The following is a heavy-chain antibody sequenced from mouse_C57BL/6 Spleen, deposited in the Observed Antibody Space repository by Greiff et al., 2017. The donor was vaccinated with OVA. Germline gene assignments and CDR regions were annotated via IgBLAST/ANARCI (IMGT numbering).Heavy chain of an antibody. D-gene: IGHD4-1*01. J-gene: IGHJ3*01. CDR2: IWRGGST. Sequence: VQVVESGPGLVQPSQSLSITCTVSGFSLTSYGVHWVRQSPGKGLEWLGVIWRGGSTDYNAAFMSRLSITKDNSKSQVFFKMNSLQADDTAIYYCAKSNWDGLAWFAYWGQGTLVTVSA. V-gene: IGHV2-5*01. CDR1: GFSLTSYG. CDR3: AKSNWDGLAWFAY.